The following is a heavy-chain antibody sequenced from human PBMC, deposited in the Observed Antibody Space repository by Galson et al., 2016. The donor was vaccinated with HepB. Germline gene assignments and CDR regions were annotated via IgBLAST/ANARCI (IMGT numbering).Heavy chain of an antibody. CDR1: DESFSGYF. Sequence: EPLSLTCAVYDESFSGYFWTWIRQPPGKGLEWIGEINHSGSTNYNPSLKSRVTISVDTSKKQFSLRLDSVTAADTAVYYCARGSKPDDWYFDLWGRGTLVTVSS. V-gene: IGHV4-34*01. CDR3: ARGSKPDDWYFDL. D-gene: IGHD1-14*01. J-gene: IGHJ2*01. CDR2: INHSGST.